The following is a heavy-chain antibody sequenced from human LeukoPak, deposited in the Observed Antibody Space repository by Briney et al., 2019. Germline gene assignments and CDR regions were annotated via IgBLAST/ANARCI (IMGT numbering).Heavy chain of an antibody. J-gene: IGHJ4*02. Sequence: GGSLRLSCAASGFTFSSYSMSWIRQAPGKGLEWVSYISSSGSTIYYADSVKGRFTISRDNAKNSLYLQMNSLRAEDTAVYYCARVGPTARTFDYWGQGTLVTVSS. CDR3: ARVGPTARTFDY. V-gene: IGHV3-48*04. D-gene: IGHD1-26*01. CDR1: GFTFSSYS. CDR2: ISSSGSTI.